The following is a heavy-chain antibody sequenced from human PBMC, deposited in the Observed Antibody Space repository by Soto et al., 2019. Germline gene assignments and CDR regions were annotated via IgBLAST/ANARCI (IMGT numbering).Heavy chain of an antibody. CDR1: GFTFSSYA. D-gene: IGHD4-17*01. Sequence: GGSLRLSCAASGFTFSSYAMSWVRQAPGKGLEWVSAISGSGGSTYYADSVKGRFTISRDNSKNTLYLQMNSLRAEDTAVYYCAKATTVTKVYYMDVWGKGTTVTVSS. J-gene: IGHJ6*03. V-gene: IGHV3-23*01. CDR2: ISGSGGST. CDR3: AKATTVTKVYYMDV.